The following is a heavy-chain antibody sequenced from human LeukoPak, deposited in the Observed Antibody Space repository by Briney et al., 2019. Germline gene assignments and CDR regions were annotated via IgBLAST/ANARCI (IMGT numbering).Heavy chain of an antibody. J-gene: IGHJ4*02. CDR3: ARDQGWLQFDY. CDR1: GFTFSSYW. Sequence: GGSLRLSCAASGFTFSSYWMSWARRAPGKGLEWVANIKEDGSKTYYMDSVKGRFTISRDNAQNSLYLQMNSLTAEDSAVYYCARDQGWLQFDYWGQGALATVSS. V-gene: IGHV3-7*01. CDR2: IKEDGSKT. D-gene: IGHD5-24*01.